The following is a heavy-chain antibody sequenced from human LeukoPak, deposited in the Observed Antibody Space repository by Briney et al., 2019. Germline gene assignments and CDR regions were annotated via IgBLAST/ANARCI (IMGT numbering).Heavy chain of an antibody. V-gene: IGHV4-39*07. CDR1: GGSISSSSYY. J-gene: IGHJ4*02. CDR2: IYYSGST. CDR3: ARDSRGWDGYKCSDY. Sequence: SETLSLTCTVSGGSISSSSYYWGWIRQPPGKGLEWIGSIYYSGSTYYNPSLKSRVTISVDTSKNQFSLKLSSVTAADTAVYYCARDSRGWDGYKCSDYWGQGTLVTVSS. D-gene: IGHD5-24*01.